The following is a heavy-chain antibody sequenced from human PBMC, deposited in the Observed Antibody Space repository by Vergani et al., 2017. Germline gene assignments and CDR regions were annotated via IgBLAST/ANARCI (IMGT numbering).Heavy chain of an antibody. V-gene: IGHV3-21*01. D-gene: IGHD6-13*01. J-gene: IGHJ6*02. CDR2: ISSSSTYI. CDR3: ARVYGIAAAGLEYYYYNYGMDV. Sequence: EVQLVESGGGLVKPGGSLRLSCAASGFIFNNYNMNWVRQAPGKGLEWVSSISSSSTYIYYADSVKGRFTISRDNAKNSLYLQMNSLRAEDTAVYYCARVYGIAAAGLEYYYYNYGMDVWGQGTTVTVSS. CDR1: GFIFNNYN.